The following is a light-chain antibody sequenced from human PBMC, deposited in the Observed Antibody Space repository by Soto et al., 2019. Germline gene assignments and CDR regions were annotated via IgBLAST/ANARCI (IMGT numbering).Light chain of an antibody. V-gene: IGLV2-14*01. J-gene: IGLJ1*01. CDR1: SSAVGGYNY. CDR2: DVN. Sequence: QSALTQPASVSVSPGQSITISCTGTSSAVGGYNYVSWHQQHPGKAPKLMIFDVNNRPSGVSNRFSGSKSGNTASLTISGLQAEDEADYDCSSYTSSHTCVFGTGTKLTVL. CDR3: SSYTSSHTCV.